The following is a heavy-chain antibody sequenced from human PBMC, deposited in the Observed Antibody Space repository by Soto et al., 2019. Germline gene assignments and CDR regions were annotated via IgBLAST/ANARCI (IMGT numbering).Heavy chain of an antibody. J-gene: IGHJ4*02. V-gene: IGHV3-30-3*01. CDR3: ARPPGDRSHDYGDYYFDY. Sequence: QVQLVESGGGVVQPGRSLRLSCAASGFTFSSYAMHWVRQAPGKGLEWVAVISYDGSNKYYADSVKGRFTISRDNSKNTMYLHKNIIRAEDTAVYYCARPPGDRSHDYGDYYFDYWGQGTGFSVSS. CDR2: ISYDGSNK. D-gene: IGHD4-17*01. CDR1: GFTFSSYA.